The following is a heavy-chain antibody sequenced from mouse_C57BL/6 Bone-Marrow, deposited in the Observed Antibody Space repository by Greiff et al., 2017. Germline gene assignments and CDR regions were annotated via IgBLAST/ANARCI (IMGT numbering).Heavy chain of an antibody. V-gene: IGHV5-9*01. CDR2: ISGGGGNT. J-gene: IGHJ4*01. CDR1: GFTFSSYT. Sequence: EVMLVESGGGLVKPGGSLKLSCAASGFTFSSYTMSWVRQTPEKRLEWVATISGGGGNTYYPDSVKGRFTISRDNAKNTLYLQMSSLRSEDTALYYCARDYYGSSYDCAMDYWGQGTSVTVSS. D-gene: IGHD1-1*01. CDR3: ARDYYGSSYDCAMDY.